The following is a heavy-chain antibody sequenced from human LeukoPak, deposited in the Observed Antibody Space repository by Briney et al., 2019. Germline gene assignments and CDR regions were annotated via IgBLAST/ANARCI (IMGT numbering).Heavy chain of an antibody. J-gene: IGHJ3*02. CDR1: GFTVSSNY. Sequence: PGGSLRLSCAASGFTVSSNYMSWVRQAPGKGLEWVSVIYSGGSTYYADSVKGRFTISRDNAKNSLYLQMNSLRAEDTAVFYCARERQWLVGDDTFDIWGQGTMVTVSS. CDR3: ARERQWLVGDDTFDI. V-gene: IGHV3-53*01. D-gene: IGHD6-19*01. CDR2: IYSGGST.